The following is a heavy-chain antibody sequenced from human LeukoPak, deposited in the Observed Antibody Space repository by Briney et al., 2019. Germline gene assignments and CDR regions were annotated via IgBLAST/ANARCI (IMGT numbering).Heavy chain of an antibody. D-gene: IGHD3-9*01. Sequence: GGSLRLSCAASGFTFSFYWMSWVRQAPGKGLEWVANIKQDGSEKSYVDSVKGRFTISRDNAKNSLYLQVNSLRAEDTAVYYCARDYDILTGTLAFDIWGQGTMVTVSS. CDR2: IKQDGSEK. J-gene: IGHJ3*02. CDR1: GFTFSFYW. V-gene: IGHV3-7*01. CDR3: ARDYDILTGTLAFDI.